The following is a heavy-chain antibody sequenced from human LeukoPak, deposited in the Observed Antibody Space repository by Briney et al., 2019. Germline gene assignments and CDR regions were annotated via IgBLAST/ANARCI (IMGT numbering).Heavy chain of an antibody. J-gene: IGHJ4*02. CDR3: AGSYYAVGYFDY. D-gene: IGHD1-26*01. CDR2: ISGSGGST. Sequence: GGSLRLSCAASGFTFSSYAMSWVRQAPGKGLEWVPAISGSGGSTYYADSVKGRFTISRDNSKNTLYLQMNSLRAEDTAVYYCAGSYYAVGYFDYWGQGTLVTVSS. V-gene: IGHV3-23*01. CDR1: GFTFSSYA.